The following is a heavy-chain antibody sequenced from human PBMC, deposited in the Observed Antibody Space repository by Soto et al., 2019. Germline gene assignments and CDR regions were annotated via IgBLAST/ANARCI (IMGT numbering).Heavy chain of an antibody. J-gene: IGHJ4*02. Sequence: GGSLRLSCVASGFTFRNYGMHWVRQAPGKGLEWVAGIWYDSREEYYIDSVKGRFTISRDNSKNTLYLQMNSLRVEDIAVYFCARDDSPNYYVSGSYFNVWGQGTPVTVSS. D-gene: IGHD3-10*01. CDR3: ARDDSPNYYVSGSYFNV. V-gene: IGHV3-33*01. CDR1: GFTFRNYG. CDR2: IWYDSREE.